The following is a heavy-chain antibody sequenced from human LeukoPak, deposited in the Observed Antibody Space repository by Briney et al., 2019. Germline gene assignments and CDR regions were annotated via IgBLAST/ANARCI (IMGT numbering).Heavy chain of an antibody. CDR3: ATLGGYDFWHP. D-gene: IGHD3-3*01. J-gene: IGHJ5*02. Sequence: VASVKVACKAYGGTFSSYAISWVRQAPGQGLEWMGGIIPIFGTANYAQKFQGRVTITADESTSTAYMELSSLRSEDTAVYYCATLGGYDFWHPWGQGTLVTVSS. CDR2: IIPIFGTA. V-gene: IGHV1-69*13. CDR1: GGTFSSYA.